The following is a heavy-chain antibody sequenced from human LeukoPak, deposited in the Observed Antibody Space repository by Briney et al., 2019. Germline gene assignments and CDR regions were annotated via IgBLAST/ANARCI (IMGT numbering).Heavy chain of an antibody. D-gene: IGHD4-17*01. J-gene: IGHJ4*02. CDR2: INPNSGGT. CDR1: GYTFTGYY. Sequence: ASVKVSCKASGYTFTGYYMHWVRQAPGQGLEWMGWINPNSGGTNYAQKFQGRVTMTRDTSTSTAYMELSRLRSDDTAVYYCARGFDGDPCFCYWGQGTLVTVSS. CDR3: ARGFDGDPCFCY. V-gene: IGHV1-2*02.